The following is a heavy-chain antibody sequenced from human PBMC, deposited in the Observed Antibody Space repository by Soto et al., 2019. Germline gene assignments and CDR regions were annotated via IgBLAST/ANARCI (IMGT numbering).Heavy chain of an antibody. Sequence: GASVKVSCKASGYTFTSYAMHWVRQAPGQRLEWMGWINAGNGNTKYSQKFQGRVTITRDTTASTAYMELSSLRSEDTAVYYCARVPTTWPRPIAVAGNYYGMDVWGQGTTVTVSS. D-gene: IGHD6-19*01. CDR3: ARVPTTWPRPIAVAGNYYGMDV. CDR2: INAGNGNT. CDR1: GYTFTSYA. V-gene: IGHV1-3*01. J-gene: IGHJ6*02.